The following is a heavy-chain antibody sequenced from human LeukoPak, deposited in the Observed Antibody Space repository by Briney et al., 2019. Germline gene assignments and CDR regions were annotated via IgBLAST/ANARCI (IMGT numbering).Heavy chain of an antibody. Sequence: GGSLRLSCAASGFTFSSYAMHWVRQAPGKGLEWVAVISYDGSNKYYADSVKGRFTISRGNSKNTLYLQMNSLRVEDTAVYYCATETGGAFDYWGQGTLVTVSS. D-gene: IGHD2-8*02. J-gene: IGHJ4*02. CDR1: GFTFSSYA. CDR2: ISYDGSNK. V-gene: IGHV3-30-3*01. CDR3: ATETGGAFDY.